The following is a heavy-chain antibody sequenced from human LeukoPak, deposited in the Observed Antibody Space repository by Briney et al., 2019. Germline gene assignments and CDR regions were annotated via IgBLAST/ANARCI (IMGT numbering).Heavy chain of an antibody. J-gene: IGHJ4*02. V-gene: IGHV4-34*01. Sequence: SETLSLTCAVYGGSFIGYYWSWIRQPPGKGLEWIGEINHSGSTNYNPSLKSRVTISVDTSKNQFSLKLSSVTAADTAVYYCARTAYSSGWYSTTFDYWGQGTLVTVSS. CDR1: GGSFIGYY. CDR2: INHSGST. D-gene: IGHD6-19*01. CDR3: ARTAYSSGWYSTTFDY.